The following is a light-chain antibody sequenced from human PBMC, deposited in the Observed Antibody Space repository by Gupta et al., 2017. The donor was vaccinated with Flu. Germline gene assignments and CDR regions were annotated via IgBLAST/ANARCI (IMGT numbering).Light chain of an antibody. J-gene: IGKJ4*01. CDR3: QQDKNLPPIT. V-gene: IGKV1-33*01. CDR1: QVISNY. CDR2: DAS. Sequence: SSLSAAVEDRGTSTCQASQVISNYLHWYKQKPGQAPMLLIYDASNCETGVPSRFRGSGSGKYXHFTISXRQQEDIAAYYSQQDKNLPPITFGXGTKVEIK.